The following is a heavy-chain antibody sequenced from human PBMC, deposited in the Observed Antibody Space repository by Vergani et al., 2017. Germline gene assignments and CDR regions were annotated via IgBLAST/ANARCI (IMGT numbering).Heavy chain of an antibody. CDR2: ISYDGNSK. Sequence: QVELVESGGGVVQPGGSLRLSCAASGFAFSDFAMHWLRQAPGKGPEWVALISYDGNSKYYGDSLKGQFTISRDNSKNTLYLQMSELQTEDTAVYYCVKGGYCTSASCQDAFDVWGQGTLVIVSS. J-gene: IGHJ3*01. V-gene: IGHV3-30*18. CDR1: GFAFSDFA. D-gene: IGHD2-2*01. CDR3: VKGGYCTSASCQDAFDV.